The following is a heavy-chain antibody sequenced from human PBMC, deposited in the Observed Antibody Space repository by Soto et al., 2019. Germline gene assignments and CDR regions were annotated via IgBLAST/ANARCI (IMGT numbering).Heavy chain of an antibody. CDR2: ISTSGSTI. CDR1: GFTFSSYE. CDR3: ARVRDGSGLSP. J-gene: IGHJ5*02. D-gene: IGHD3-10*01. V-gene: IGHV3-48*03. Sequence: GGSLRLSCAASGFTFSSYEMNWVRQAPGKGLEWVSYISTSGSTIYYADSVKGRFTISRDNAKNSLYLQMNSLRAEDTAVYYCARVRDGSGLSPWGQGTLVTVSS.